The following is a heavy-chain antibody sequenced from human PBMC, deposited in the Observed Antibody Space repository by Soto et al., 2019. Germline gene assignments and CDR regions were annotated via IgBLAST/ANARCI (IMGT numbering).Heavy chain of an antibody. Sequence: EVQLVESGGGLVQPGRSLRLSCAASGFNFDGYAMHWVRQAPGKGLEWVSGISWNSGSIGYADSVKGRFTISRDNAKNSLYMQMNSLRVEDTALYYCAKDVETGAIWSAFDSWGQGTLVTVSS. D-gene: IGHD1-7*01. J-gene: IGHJ4*02. CDR1: GFNFDGYA. CDR3: AKDVETGAIWSAFDS. CDR2: ISWNSGSI. V-gene: IGHV3-9*01.